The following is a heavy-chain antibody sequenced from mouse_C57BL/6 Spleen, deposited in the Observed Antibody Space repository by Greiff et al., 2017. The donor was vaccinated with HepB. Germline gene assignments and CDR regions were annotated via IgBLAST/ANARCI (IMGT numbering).Heavy chain of an antibody. CDR3: AREGSTVVDYFDY. J-gene: IGHJ2*01. Sequence: VKLMESGAELVKPGASVKISCKASGYAFSSYWMNWVKQRPGKGLEWIGQIYPGDGDTNYNGKFKGKATLTADKSSSTAYMQLSSLTSEDSAVYFCAREGSTVVDYFDYWGQGTTLTVSS. V-gene: IGHV1-80*01. CDR1: GYAFSSYW. CDR2: IYPGDGDT. D-gene: IGHD1-1*01.